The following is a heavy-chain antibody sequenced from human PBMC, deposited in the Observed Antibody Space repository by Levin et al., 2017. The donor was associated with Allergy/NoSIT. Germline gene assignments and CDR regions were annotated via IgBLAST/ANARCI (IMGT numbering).Heavy chain of an antibody. CDR3: AREWNY. CDR2: ISAYNGNT. V-gene: IGHV1-18*01. CDR1: GYTFTSYG. J-gene: IGHJ4*02. Sequence: GESLKISCKASGYTFTSYGISWVRQAPGQGLEWMGWISAYNGNTNYAQKFQGRVTMTTETFTSTAYMELRSLRSDDTAVYYCAREWNYWGQGTLVTVSS. D-gene: IGHD5-12*01.